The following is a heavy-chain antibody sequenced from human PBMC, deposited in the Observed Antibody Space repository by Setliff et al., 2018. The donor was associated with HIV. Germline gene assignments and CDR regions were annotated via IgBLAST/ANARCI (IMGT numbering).Heavy chain of an antibody. CDR3: LQRGDDF. D-gene: IGHD3-10*01. J-gene: IGHJ4*02. V-gene: IGHV3-7*01. CDR1: GFTFSTAY. CDR2: ILPDGNEK. Sequence: QPGGSLRLSCAASGFTFSTAYLTWVRQAPGKGLEWVANILPDGNEKHYVDSVRGRFTISRDNTKNLLYLQMNKLSDEDTAMYYCLQRGDDFWGQGTLVTVSS.